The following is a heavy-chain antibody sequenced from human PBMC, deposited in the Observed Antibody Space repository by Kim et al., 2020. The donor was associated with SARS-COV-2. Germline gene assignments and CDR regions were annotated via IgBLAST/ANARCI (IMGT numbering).Heavy chain of an antibody. Sequence: STTYNPSLMSRVTISVDTSKNQFSLKLSSVTAADTAVYYCARANNSLVDYWGQGTLVTVSS. CDR3: ARANNSLVDY. D-gene: IGHD1-20*01. CDR2: ST. V-gene: IGHV4-34*01. J-gene: IGHJ4*02.